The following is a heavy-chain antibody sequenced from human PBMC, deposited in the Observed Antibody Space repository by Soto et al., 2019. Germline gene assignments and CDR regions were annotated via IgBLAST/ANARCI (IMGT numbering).Heavy chain of an antibody. CDR3: ATKFYSISSRLLLQRDCYMDV. D-gene: IGHD6-6*01. V-gene: IGHV4-39*01. CDR1: GGAITSSSYY. J-gene: IGHJ6*03. Sequence: QLQLQESGPGLVKPSETLSLTCTLSGGAITSSSYYWDWIRQPPGKGLEWIGSIHSSGSTFFNPYLKCRVTISGDSYMYEFSLTLSSVTAANTAVYYCATKFYSISSRLLLQRDCYMDVWGKGTTVTVSS. CDR2: IHSSGST.